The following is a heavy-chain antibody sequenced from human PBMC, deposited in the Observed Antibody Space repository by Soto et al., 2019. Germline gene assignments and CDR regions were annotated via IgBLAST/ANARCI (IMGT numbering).Heavy chain of an antibody. CDR1: GGSVNGYY. D-gene: IGHD3-3*01. V-gene: IGHV4-34*02. CDR2: INHTGGT. CDR3: ATRITVFGLLIPPFDP. J-gene: IGHJ5*02. Sequence: QVHLQQWGAGLLKPSETLSLTCAVYGGSVNGYYWNWIRQPPGKGPEWIGEINHTGGTHYNPSLKSRVTMSVDTSKNQFSLRLSSVTAAGTAIYYCATRITVFGLLIPPFDPWGQGTQVTVSS.